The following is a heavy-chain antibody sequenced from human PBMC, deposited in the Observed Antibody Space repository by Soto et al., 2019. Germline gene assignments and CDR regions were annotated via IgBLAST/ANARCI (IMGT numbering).Heavy chain of an antibody. Sequence: PSQTLSLTCAISGDSVSSNSAAWNWIRPSPSRALEWLGRTYYRSKWYNDYAVSVKSRITINPDTSKNQFSLQLNSVTPEDPAVYYSARSAAPYNWPRRGDGFNSWGQGTMSTVSS. D-gene: IGHD1-1*01. CDR2: TYYRSKWYN. CDR3: ARSAAPYNWPRRGDGFNS. V-gene: IGHV6-1*01. J-gene: IGHJ3*02. CDR1: GDSVSSNSAA.